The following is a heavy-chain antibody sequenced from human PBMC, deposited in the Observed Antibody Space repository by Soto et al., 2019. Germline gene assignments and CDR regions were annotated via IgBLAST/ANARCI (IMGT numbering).Heavy chain of an antibody. CDR2: ISYDGSDQ. CDR3: AKDTGADY. J-gene: IGHJ4*02. CDR1: GFTFSSYG. V-gene: IGHV3-30*18. Sequence: QVQLVESGGGVVQPGRSLRLSCAASGFTFSSYGMYWVRQAPGKGLEWVARISYDGSDQFYGDSVKGRFTISRDNSKNILYVQMHSLRSEDTAVYYCAKDTGADYWGQGTVVTVSA. D-gene: IGHD3-10*01.